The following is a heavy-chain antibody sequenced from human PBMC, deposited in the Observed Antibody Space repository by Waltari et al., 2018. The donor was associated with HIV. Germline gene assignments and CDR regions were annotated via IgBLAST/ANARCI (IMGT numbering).Heavy chain of an antibody. CDR2: SSTRSRYI. V-gene: IGHV3-21*01. CDR1: GFTFSSYS. D-gene: IGHD2-8*01. CDR3: AREGFCSNGVCSHYYGMDV. Sequence: EVQLVESGGGLVKPGGSLRLSCAASGFTFSSYSMNWVRQAPGKGLEWVSSSSTRSRYIYYADSLKGRFTISRDNAKNSLYLQMNSLRAEDTAVYYCAREGFCSNGVCSHYYGMDVWGQGTTVTVSS. J-gene: IGHJ6*02.